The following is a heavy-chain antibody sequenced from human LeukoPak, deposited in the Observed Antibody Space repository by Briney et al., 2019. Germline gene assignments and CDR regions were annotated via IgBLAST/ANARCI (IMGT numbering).Heavy chain of an antibody. CDR2: INPSGGST. J-gene: IGHJ4*02. Sequence: ASVKVSCTASGYTSTSYYMHWVRQAPGQGLEWMGIINPSGGSTSYAQKFQGRVTMTRDTSTSTVYMELSSLRSEDTAVYYCARESIVGATTKVYWGQGTLVTVSS. V-gene: IGHV1-46*01. CDR1: GYTSTSYY. CDR3: ARESIVGATTKVY. D-gene: IGHD1-26*01.